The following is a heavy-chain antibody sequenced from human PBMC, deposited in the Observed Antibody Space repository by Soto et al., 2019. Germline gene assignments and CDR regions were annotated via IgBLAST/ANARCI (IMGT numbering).Heavy chain of an antibody. CDR2: ISWNSGSI. Sequence: HPGGSLRLSCAASGFTFDDYAMHWVRQAPGKGLEWVSGISWNSGSIGYADSVKGRFTISRDNAKNSLYLQMNSLRAEDTALYYCAKGLAYCGGDCPYYYYGMDVWGQGTTVTVS. CDR3: AKGLAYCGGDCPYYYYGMDV. CDR1: GFTFDDYA. J-gene: IGHJ6*02. D-gene: IGHD2-21*02. V-gene: IGHV3-9*01.